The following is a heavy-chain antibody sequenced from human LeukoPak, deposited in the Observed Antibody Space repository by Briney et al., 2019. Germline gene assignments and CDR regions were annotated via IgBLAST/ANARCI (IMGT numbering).Heavy chain of an antibody. CDR1: TASTSPYY. CDR3: ARHSSGGYGCMDV. D-gene: IGHD6-19*01. CDR2: IYYSGST. V-gene: IGHV4-59*08. Sequence: SETLSLTCTVSTASTSPYYWSWIRQPPGKGLEWIWYIYYSGSTNYNPSLKSRVTISVDTSKSQFSLKLSSVTAADTAVYYCARHSSGGYGCMDVWGQGTTVTVSS. J-gene: IGHJ6*02.